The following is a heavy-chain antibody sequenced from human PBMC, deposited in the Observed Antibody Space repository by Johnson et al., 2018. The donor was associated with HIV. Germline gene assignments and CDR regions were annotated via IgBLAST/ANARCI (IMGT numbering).Heavy chain of an antibody. J-gene: IGHJ3*02. CDR2: TRNKANSYTT. D-gene: IGHD7-27*01. Sequence: MLLVESGGGVVRPGGSLRLSCAASGFTFDDYGMSWVRQAPGKVLEWVGRTRNKANSYTTDYAASVKGRFTILRDDSKNSLYLQMNSLKTEDTAVYYCARGGEKGAFDIWGQGTMVTVSS. CDR1: GFTFDDYG. CDR3: ARGGEKGAFDI. V-gene: IGHV3-72*01.